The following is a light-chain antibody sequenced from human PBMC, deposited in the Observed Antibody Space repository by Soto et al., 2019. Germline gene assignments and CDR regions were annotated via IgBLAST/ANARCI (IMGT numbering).Light chain of an antibody. CDR3: SSYTSSSTLGV. CDR1: SSDVGGYNY. CDR2: DVS. V-gene: IGLV2-14*01. J-gene: IGLJ1*01. Sequence: QSALTQPASVSGSPGQSITITCTETSSDVGGYNYVSWYQQHPDKAPKLMIYDVSNRPSGVSNRFSGSKSGNTASLTISGLQAEDEADYYCSSYTSSSTLGVFGTGTKLTVL.